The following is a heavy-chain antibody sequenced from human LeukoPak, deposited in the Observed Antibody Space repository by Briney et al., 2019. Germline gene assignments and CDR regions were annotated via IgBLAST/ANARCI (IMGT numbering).Heavy chain of an antibody. CDR1: GYTFTGNY. Sequence: ASVKVSCKAFGYTFTGNYMHWVRQAPGQGLEWMGWINPNSGGTNYAQKFQGRVTMTRDTSISTAYMELSRLRSDDTAVYYCASVGGLRLGELSLYVWGLDIWGQGTMVTVSS. CDR2: INPNSGGT. V-gene: IGHV1-2*02. J-gene: IGHJ3*02. D-gene: IGHD3-16*02. CDR3: ASVGGLRLGELSLYVWGLDI.